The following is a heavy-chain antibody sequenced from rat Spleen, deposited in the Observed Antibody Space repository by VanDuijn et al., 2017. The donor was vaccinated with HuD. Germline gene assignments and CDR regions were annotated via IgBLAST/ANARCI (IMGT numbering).Heavy chain of an antibody. D-gene: IGHD1-9*01. CDR2: ISYDGTAT. CDR3: ARGGYNDGWFAY. Sequence: EVQLVESGGGLVRPGRSLKISCAASGLTYSNYGMAWVRQAPTKGLEWVASISYDGTATYYRDSVKGRFTLSRDNAKNTLYLQMDSLRSEETATYYCARGGYNDGWFAYWGQGTLVTVSS. CDR1: GLTYSNYG. J-gene: IGHJ3*01. V-gene: IGHV5-29*01.